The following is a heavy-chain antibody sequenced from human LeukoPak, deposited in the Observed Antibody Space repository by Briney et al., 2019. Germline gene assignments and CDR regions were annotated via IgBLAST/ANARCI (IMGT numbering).Heavy chain of an antibody. CDR1: SDSFSTHY. J-gene: IGHJ4*02. V-gene: IGHV4-4*07. CDR3: ARGAGTFDF. D-gene: IGHD6-19*01. Sequence: SETLSLTCTVSSDSFSTHYWTWIRQSAGKGLEWIGRIFSGGSTNYNPSLESRVTMSIDTSNNHFPLRLSSVTAADTAVYYCARGAGTFDFWGQGTLVTVSS. CDR2: IFSGGST.